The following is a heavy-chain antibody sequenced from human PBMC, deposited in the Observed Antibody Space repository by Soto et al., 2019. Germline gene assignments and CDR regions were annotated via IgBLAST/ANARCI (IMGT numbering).Heavy chain of an antibody. CDR3: AKDMCDGGNSRVFEV. J-gene: IGHJ3*01. V-gene: IGHV1-2*02. D-gene: IGHD2-21*01. CDR1: GYTFTNYY. Sequence: ASVTVSCKASGYTFTNYYIHWVRQARGQGLEWMGWINPNRGGTNFAQKFQGRVSMTRDTSITTAYMELNRLTSDDTAVYYCAKDMCDGGNSRVFEVRGQGSIVTVS. CDR2: INPNRGGT.